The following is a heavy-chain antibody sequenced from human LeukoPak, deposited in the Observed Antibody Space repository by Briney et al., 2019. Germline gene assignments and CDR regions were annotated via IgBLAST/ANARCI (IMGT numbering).Heavy chain of an antibody. J-gene: IGHJ4*02. CDR1: GFTFSDSY. CDR2: ISGSASDV. D-gene: IGHD3-16*01. V-gene: IGHV3-11*04. CDR3: ARGRPLGANFWVY. Sequence: GGSLRLSCAASGFTFSDSYMTWIRQAPGKGLELLSYISGSASDVNYIDSVRGRFTISRDNAKNSLYLHMNSLRAEDTAVYYCARGRPLGANFWVYWGQGTLVTVSS.